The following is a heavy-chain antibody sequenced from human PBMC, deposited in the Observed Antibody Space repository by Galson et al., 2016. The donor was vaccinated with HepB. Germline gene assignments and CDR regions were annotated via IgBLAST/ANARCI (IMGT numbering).Heavy chain of an antibody. J-gene: IGHJ6*02. CDR1: GFTFSSSG. CDR3: AKDRSYGYFGSGGMDV. Sequence: SLRLSCAASGFTFSSSGMHWVRQAPGKGLEWVAVISYDGSNKYYADSVKGRFTISRDNSKNTLYLQMNSLRAEDTAVYYCAKDRSYGYFGSGGMDVWGQGTTVTASS. D-gene: IGHD3-10*01. V-gene: IGHV3-30*18. CDR2: ISYDGSNK.